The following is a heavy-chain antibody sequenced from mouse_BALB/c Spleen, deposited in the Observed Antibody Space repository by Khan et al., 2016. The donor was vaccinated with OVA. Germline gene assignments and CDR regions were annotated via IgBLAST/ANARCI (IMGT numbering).Heavy chain of an antibody. CDR3: ARGNWKSYYFDY. CDR1: GYIFTNYV. CDR2: INPYNDGT. D-gene: IGHD4-1*01. J-gene: IGHJ2*01. Sequence: EVQLQESGPELVKPGASVKMSCKASGYIFTNYVLHWVKQKPGQGLEWIGYINPYNDGTKYNEKFKGKATLASDKSSITAYMELSSLTSEDSAVYYCARGNWKSYYFDYWGQGTTLTLSS. V-gene: IGHV1S136*01.